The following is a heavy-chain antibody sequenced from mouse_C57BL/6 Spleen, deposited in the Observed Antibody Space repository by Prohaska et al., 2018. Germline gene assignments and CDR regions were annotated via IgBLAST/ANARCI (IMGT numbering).Heavy chain of an antibody. D-gene: IGHD4-1*01. CDR3: ARLTPIANWDEGYFDV. CDR2: INPNNGGT. V-gene: IGHV1-26*01. J-gene: IGHJ1*03. Sequence: HGKSLEWIGDINPNNGGTSYNQKFKGKATLTVDKSSSTAYMELRSLTSEDSAVYYCARLTPIANWDEGYFDVWGTGTTVTVSS.